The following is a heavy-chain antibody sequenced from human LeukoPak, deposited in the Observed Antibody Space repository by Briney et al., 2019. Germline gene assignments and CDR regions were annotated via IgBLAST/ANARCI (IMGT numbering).Heavy chain of an antibody. Sequence: GGSLRLSCAASGFTVSSNYMSWVRQAPGKGLEWVSVIYSGGSTYYADSVKGRFTISGDNSKNTLYLQMNSLRAEDTAVYYCARVYLGYYDSENAFDIWGQGTMVTVSS. CDR3: ARVYLGYYDSENAFDI. CDR2: IYSGGST. V-gene: IGHV3-66*01. D-gene: IGHD3-22*01. CDR1: GFTVSSNY. J-gene: IGHJ3*02.